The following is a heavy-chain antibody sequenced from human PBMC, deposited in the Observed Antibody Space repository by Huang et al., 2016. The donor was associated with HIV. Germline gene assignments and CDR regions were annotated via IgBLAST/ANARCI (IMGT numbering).Heavy chain of an antibody. CDR1: GYTFTRYG. V-gene: IGHV1-18*01. J-gene: IGHJ4*02. D-gene: IGHD6-13*01. CDR2: ISADKGNT. Sequence: QVQLVQSGAEVKKPGASVKVSCKASGYTFTRYGISWVRQAPGQGLEWMGWISADKGNTNYGQKVQGRVTMTTDTSTSTAYMELRSLISDDTVVYYCARDVPGSSWEFDYWGQGTLVTVSP. CDR3: ARDVPGSSWEFDY.